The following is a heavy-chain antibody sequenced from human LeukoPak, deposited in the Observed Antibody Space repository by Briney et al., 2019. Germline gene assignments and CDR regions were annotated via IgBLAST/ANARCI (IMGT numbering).Heavy chain of an antibody. CDR3: ARSEYNWNDVEGYYFDY. CDR1: GGTFSSYA. CDR2: IIPIFGTA. Sequence: ASVKVSCKASGGTFSSYAISWVRQAPGQGLEWMGGIIPIFGTANYAQKFQGRVTITADESTSTAYMELSSLRSEDTAVYCCARSEYNWNDVEGYYFDYWGQGTLVTVSS. D-gene: IGHD1-1*01. J-gene: IGHJ4*02. V-gene: IGHV1-69*13.